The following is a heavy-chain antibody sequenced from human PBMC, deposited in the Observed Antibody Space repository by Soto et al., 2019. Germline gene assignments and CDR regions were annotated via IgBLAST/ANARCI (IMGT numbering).Heavy chain of an antibody. CDR2: IFNSGST. Sequence: QVQLQESGPGLVKSSETLSLTCRVSGGSISNYFWCWIRQPPGKGLEWIGYIFNSGSTIYSPSLKRRVTLTLDTSESQFSLRLGSVTVADTAISYCARGQETYYMDVWGKGTTVTVSS. CDR3: ARGQETYYMDV. V-gene: IGHV4-59*01. J-gene: IGHJ6*03. CDR1: GGSISNYF.